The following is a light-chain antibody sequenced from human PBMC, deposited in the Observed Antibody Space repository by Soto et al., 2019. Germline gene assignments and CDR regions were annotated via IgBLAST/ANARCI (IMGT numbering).Light chain of an antibody. Sequence: QSALTQPASVSGSPGQSITISCTGTSSDAGGYNSVSWYQQHPGTAPKLIIYEVTNRPSGVSNRFSGSKSGNTASLIISGLQAEDEADYYCSSYTSSSTLVVFGGGTKLTVL. CDR3: SSYTSSSTLVV. CDR1: SSDAGGYNS. CDR2: EVT. V-gene: IGLV2-14*01. J-gene: IGLJ2*01.